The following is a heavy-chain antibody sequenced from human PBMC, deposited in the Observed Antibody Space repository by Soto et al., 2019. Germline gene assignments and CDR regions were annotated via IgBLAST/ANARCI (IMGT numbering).Heavy chain of an antibody. V-gene: IGHV3-74*01. D-gene: IGHD2-2*01. Sequence: EVQLVESGGGLVQPGGSLRLSCAASGFTFSNYWMHWVRQAPGKGLVWVSRINGDGSNIGYADSVRGRFTISRDNAKDKLYLQMNSLRVEDTAVYYCDSQRSSTDNWGQGTLVIVSA. CDR2: INGDGSNI. J-gene: IGHJ4*02. CDR3: DSQRSSTDN. CDR1: GFTFSNYW.